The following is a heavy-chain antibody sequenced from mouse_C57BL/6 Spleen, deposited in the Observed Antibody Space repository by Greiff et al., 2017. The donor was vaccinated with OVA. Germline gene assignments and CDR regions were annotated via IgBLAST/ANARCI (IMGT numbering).Heavy chain of an antibody. J-gene: IGHJ2*01. CDR1: GFTFSSYA. D-gene: IGHD4-1*01. V-gene: IGHV5-4*01. Sequence: EVKLVESGGGLVKPGGSLKLSCAASGFTFSSYAMSWVRQTPEKRLEWVATISDGGSYTYYPDNVKGRFTISRDNAKNNLYLQMSHLKSEDTAMYYCARDPELGLFDYWGQGTTLTVSS. CDR2: ISDGGSYT. CDR3: ARDPELGLFDY.